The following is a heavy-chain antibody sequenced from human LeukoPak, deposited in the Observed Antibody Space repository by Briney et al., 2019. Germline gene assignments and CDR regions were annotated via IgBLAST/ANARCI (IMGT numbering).Heavy chain of an antibody. D-gene: IGHD3-22*01. J-gene: IGHJ6*04. CDR2: IYYSGST. Sequence: SETLSLTCTVSGVSISSYYWSWIRQPPGKGLEWIGYIYYSGSTNYNPSLKSRVTISVDTSKNQFSLKLSSVTAADTAVYYCARAPYYYDSSGYYYNVWGKGTTVTVSS. CDR1: GVSISSYY. CDR3: ARAPYYYDSSGYYYNV. V-gene: IGHV4-59*08.